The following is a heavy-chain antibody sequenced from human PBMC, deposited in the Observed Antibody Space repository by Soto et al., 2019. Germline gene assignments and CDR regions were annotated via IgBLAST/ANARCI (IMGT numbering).Heavy chain of an antibody. J-gene: IGHJ6*02. V-gene: IGHV3-11*06. CDR2: ISSSSSYT. CDR3: ARDFPFCGGDCFPTRSMDV. D-gene: IGHD2-21*02. CDR1: GFTFSDYY. Sequence: GSLRLSCAASGFTFSDYYMSWFRQAPGKGLEWVSYISSSSSYTNYADSVKGRFTISRDNAKNSLYLQMNSLRAEDTAVYYCARDFPFCGGDCFPTRSMDVRGQRSTVTVSS.